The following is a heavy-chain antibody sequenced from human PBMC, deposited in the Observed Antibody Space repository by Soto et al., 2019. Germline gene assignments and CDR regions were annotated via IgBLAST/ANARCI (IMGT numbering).Heavy chain of an antibody. D-gene: IGHD2-15*01. CDR3: ARDGGYCSCGSCYTGLPWFDP. V-gene: IGHV3-66*01. J-gene: IGHJ5*02. CDR1: GFTVSSVH. Sequence: DVQLVESGGGLVQPGGSLRLSCAASGFTVSSVHLVWVRQAPGKGLEWVSVTYSGGTTYYADSVKGRFTISRDNSKNTLYLQITSPRADDTAAYYSARDGGYCSCGSCYTGLPWFDPWCQRTLVTVSS. CDR2: TYSGGTT.